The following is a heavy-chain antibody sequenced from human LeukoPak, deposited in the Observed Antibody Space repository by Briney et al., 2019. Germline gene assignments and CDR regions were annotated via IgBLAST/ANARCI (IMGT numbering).Heavy chain of an antibody. J-gene: IGHJ3*02. D-gene: IGHD3-22*01. CDR2: IYHSGST. CDR3: AGGRLYYDSSGLDAFDI. V-gene: IGHV4-30-2*01. CDR1: GGSISSGGYS. Sequence: SQTLSLTCAVSGGSISSGGYSWSWIWQPPGKGLEWIGYIYHSGSTYYNPSLKSRVTISVDRSKNQFSLKLSSVTAADTAVYYCAGGRLYYDSSGLDAFDIWGQGTMVTVSS.